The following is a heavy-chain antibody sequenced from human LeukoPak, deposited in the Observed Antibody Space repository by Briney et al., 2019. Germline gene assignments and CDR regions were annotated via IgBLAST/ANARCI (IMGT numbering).Heavy chain of an antibody. CDR3: AKLPPLITIFGVVNQGNYMDV. J-gene: IGHJ6*03. CDR2: ISYDGSNK. V-gene: IGHV3-30*04. Sequence: PGGSLRLSCAASGFTFSSYAMHWVRQAPGKGLEWVAVISYDGSNKYYADSVKGRFTISRDNSKNTLYLQMNSLRAEDTAVYYCAKLPPLITIFGVVNQGNYMDVWGKGTTVTVSS. D-gene: IGHD3-3*01. CDR1: GFTFSSYA.